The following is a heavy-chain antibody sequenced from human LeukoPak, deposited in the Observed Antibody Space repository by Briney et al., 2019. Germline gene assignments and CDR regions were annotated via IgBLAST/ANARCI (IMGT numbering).Heavy chain of an antibody. J-gene: IGHJ3*02. D-gene: IGHD2-2*01. CDR3: ARDRCSSTSCNPHDAFDI. V-gene: IGHV3-11*04. Sequence: GGSLRLSCAASGFTFSDYYMSWIRQAPGKGLEWVSYISSSGSTIYYADSVKGRFTISRDNAKNSLYLQMNSLRAEDTAVYYCARDRCSSTSCNPHDAFDIWGQGTMVTVSS. CDR1: GFTFSDYY. CDR2: ISSSGSTI.